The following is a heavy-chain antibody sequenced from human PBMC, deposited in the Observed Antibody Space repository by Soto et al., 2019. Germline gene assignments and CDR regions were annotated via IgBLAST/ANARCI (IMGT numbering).Heavy chain of an antibody. Sequence: PSETLSLTCTVSGGSISSSSYYWGWIRQPPGKGLEWIGSIYYSGSTYYNPSLKSRVTISVDTSKNQFSLKLSSLTAADTAVYYCAREYSSAPDYWGQGTLVTVSS. CDR1: GGSISSSSYY. V-gene: IGHV4-39*02. CDR2: IYYSGST. J-gene: IGHJ4*02. CDR3: AREYSSAPDY. D-gene: IGHD6-25*01.